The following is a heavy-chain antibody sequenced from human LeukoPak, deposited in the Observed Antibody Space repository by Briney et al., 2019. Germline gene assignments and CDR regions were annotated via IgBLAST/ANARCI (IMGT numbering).Heavy chain of an antibody. J-gene: IGHJ4*02. CDR2: IYSGGTT. CDR1: GFTVSGNY. Sequence: GGSLRLSCAVSGFTVSGNYMSWVRQAPGKGLEWVSLIYSGGTTYYADSVKGRFTISRDNSKNTLYLQMNSLRADDTAVYYCAKNGVGATWGNYFDYWGQGTLVTVSS. CDR3: AKNGVGATWGNYFDY. D-gene: IGHD1-26*01. V-gene: IGHV3-53*01.